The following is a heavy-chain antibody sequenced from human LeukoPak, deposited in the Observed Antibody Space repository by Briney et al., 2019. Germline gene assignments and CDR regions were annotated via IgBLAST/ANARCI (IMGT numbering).Heavy chain of an antibody. CDR1: GFTFSSYS. V-gene: IGHV3-21*01. CDR2: ISSSSSYI. CDR3: ARGGSASGAPSSFDY. Sequence: GGSLRLSCAASGFTFSSYSMNWVRQAPGKGLDWVSSISSSSSYIYYADSVKGRFTISGDNAKNSLYLQMNSLRAEDTAVYYCARGGSASGAPSSFDYWGQGTLVTVSS. J-gene: IGHJ4*02. D-gene: IGHD1-26*01.